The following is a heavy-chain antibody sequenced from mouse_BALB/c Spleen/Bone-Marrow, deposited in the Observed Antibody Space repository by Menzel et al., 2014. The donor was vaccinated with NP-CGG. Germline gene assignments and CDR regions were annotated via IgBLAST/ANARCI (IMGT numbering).Heavy chain of an antibody. CDR2: ISYSGST. Sequence: EVQLQHSGPGLVKPSQSLSLTCSVTGYSITSDYAWNWIRQFPGNKLEWMGYISYSGSTSYNPSLKSRISITRDTSKNQFFLQLNSVTTEDTATYYCARGYYAMDYWGQGTSVTVSS. V-gene: IGHV3-2*02. J-gene: IGHJ4*01. CDR1: GYSITSDYA. CDR3: ARGYYAMDY.